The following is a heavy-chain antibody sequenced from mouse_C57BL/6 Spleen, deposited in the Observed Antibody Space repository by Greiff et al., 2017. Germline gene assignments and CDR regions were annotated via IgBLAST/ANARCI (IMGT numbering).Heavy chain of an antibody. CDR3: AREDYYDYDRGMDD. CDR2: IHPNSGST. V-gene: IGHV1-64*01. D-gene: IGHD2-4*01. Sequence: QVQLQQPGAELVKPGASVKLSCKASGYTFTSYWMHWVKQRPGQGLEWIGMIHPNSGSTNYNEKFKSKATLTVDKSSSTAYMQLSSLTSEDSAVYYCAREDYYDYDRGMDDWSQGTSVTVSS. J-gene: IGHJ4*01. CDR1: GYTFTSYW.